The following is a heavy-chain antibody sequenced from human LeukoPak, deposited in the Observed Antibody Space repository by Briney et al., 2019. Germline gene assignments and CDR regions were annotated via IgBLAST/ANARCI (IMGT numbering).Heavy chain of an antibody. CDR3: ARTTWLVNFDY. CDR1: GFTFSSYE. Sequence: GGSLRHSCAASGFTFSSYEMNWVRQAPGKGLEWVSHISSSGSTIYYADSVKGRFTISRDNAKNSLYLQMNSLRAEDTAVYYCARTTWLVNFDYWGQGTLVTVSS. D-gene: IGHD6-19*01. V-gene: IGHV3-48*03. CDR2: ISSSGSTI. J-gene: IGHJ4*02.